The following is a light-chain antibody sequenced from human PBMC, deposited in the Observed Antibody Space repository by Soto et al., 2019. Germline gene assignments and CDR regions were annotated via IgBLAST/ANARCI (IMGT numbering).Light chain of an antibody. Sequence: IVLPQSPATLSLSPGERATLSGRASQSVSRYLAWYQQKPGQAPRLLIYDASNRATGIPARFSGSGSGTDFTLTISSLEPEDFAVYYCQQRSSWPITFGQGTRLEIK. CDR2: DAS. V-gene: IGKV3-11*01. J-gene: IGKJ5*01. CDR3: QQRSSWPIT. CDR1: QSVSRY.